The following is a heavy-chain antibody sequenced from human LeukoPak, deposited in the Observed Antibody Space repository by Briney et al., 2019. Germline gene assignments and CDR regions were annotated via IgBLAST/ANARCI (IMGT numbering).Heavy chain of an antibody. CDR3: ARAGYYYDSSGYFQDAFDI. CDR1: GYTFTSYY. D-gene: IGHD3-22*01. CDR2: INPSGGST. V-gene: IGHV1-46*01. J-gene: IGHJ3*02. Sequence: GASVKVSCKASGYTFTSYYMHWVRQAPGQGLEWMGIINPSGGSTSYAQKFQGRVTMTRDTSTSTVYMELSSLRSEDTAVYYCARAGYYYDSSGYFQDAFDIWGQGIMVTVSS.